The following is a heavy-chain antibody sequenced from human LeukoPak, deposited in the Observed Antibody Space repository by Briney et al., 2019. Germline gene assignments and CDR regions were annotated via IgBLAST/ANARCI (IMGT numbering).Heavy chain of an antibody. V-gene: IGHV3-74*01. Sequence: GGSLRLSCAASGFTFSSYWMHWVRQAPGKGLVWVSRINTDGSSTSYADSVKGRFTISRDNAKNTLYLQMNSLRAEDTAVYYCARVRDLGYGYMDALGYWGQGTLVTVSS. J-gene: IGHJ4*02. D-gene: IGHD5-18*01. CDR3: ARVRDLGYGYMDALGY. CDR1: GFTFSSYW. CDR2: INTDGSST.